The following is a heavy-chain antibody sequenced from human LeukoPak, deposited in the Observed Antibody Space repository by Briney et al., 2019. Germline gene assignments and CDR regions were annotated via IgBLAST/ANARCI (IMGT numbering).Heavy chain of an antibody. J-gene: IGHJ4*02. D-gene: IGHD1-26*01. V-gene: IGHV3-13*01. CDR1: GFTFSNHA. CDR3: VRQQTSHGNFDY. Sequence: PGGPLRLSCATSGFTFSNHAMHWVRQATGKGLEWVSAIGTAGDTFYPGSVKGRFSISRENAKNSLSLQINSLKAEDTAVYYCVRQQTSHGNFDYWGQGTLVTVSS. CDR2: IGTAGDT.